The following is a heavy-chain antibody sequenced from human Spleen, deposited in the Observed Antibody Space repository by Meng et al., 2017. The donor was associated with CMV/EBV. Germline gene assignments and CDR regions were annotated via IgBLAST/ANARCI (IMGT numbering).Heavy chain of an antibody. CDR3: ARDAATALDY. J-gene: IGHJ4*02. CDR2: ITNKGYSNTA. Sequence: CAASGFTVAEHYMDWVRQAPGKGLDWVGRITNKGYSNTANYAASVKGRFTISRDDSKSSLYLQMNSLKTEDTAVYYCARDAATALDYWGQGALAPSPQ. V-gene: IGHV3-72*01. D-gene: IGHD2-15*01. CDR1: GFTVAEHY.